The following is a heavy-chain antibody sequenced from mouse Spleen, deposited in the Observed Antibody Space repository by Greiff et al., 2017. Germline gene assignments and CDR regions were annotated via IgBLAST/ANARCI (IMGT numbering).Heavy chain of an antibody. CDR2: IWSGGST. CDR1: GFSLTSYG. V-gene: IGHV2-2*01. J-gene: IGHJ2*01. Sequence: QVQLQQSGPGLVQPSQSLSITCTVSGFSLTSYGVHWVRQSPGKGLEWLGVIWSGGSTDYNAAFISRLSISKDNSKSQVFFKMNSLRADDTAIYYCARNAAYGSHYFDYWGQGTTLTVSS. D-gene: IGHD1-1*01. CDR3: ARNAAYGSHYFDY.